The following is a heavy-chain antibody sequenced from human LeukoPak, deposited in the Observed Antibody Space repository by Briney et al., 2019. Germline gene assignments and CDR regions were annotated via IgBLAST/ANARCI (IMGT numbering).Heavy chain of an antibody. J-gene: IGHJ1*01. D-gene: IGHD3-3*01. CDR2: INHSGST. Sequence: SSETLSLTCAVYGGSFSGYYWSWIRQPPGKGLEWIGEINHSGSTNYNPSLKSRVTISVDTSKNQFSLKLSSVTAADTAVYYCARGHTIFGVVILFQHWGQGTLVTVSS. CDR1: GGSFSGYY. V-gene: IGHV4-34*01. CDR3: ARGHTIFGVVILFQH.